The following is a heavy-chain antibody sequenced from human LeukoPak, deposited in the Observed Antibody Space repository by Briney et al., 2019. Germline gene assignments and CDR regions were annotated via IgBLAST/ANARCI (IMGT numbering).Heavy chain of an antibody. CDR3: ANIQLWSDYNWFDP. Sequence: GESLKISCKGSGYSFTSYWIGWVRQLPGKGLEWMGIIYPGDSDTRYSPSFQGQVTISADKSIRTAYLQWSSLKASDTAMYYCANIQLWSDYNWFDPWGQGTLVTVSS. D-gene: IGHD5-18*01. J-gene: IGHJ5*02. CDR1: GYSFTSYW. V-gene: IGHV5-51*01. CDR2: IYPGDSDT.